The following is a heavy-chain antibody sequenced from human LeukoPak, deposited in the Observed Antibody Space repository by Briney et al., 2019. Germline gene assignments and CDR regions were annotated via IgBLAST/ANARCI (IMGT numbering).Heavy chain of an antibody. V-gene: IGHV1-69*13. J-gene: IGHJ4*02. D-gene: IGHD2-2*01. CDR1: GGTFSSYA. CDR3: ARSTAYCSSTSCYNIRGTFDY. Sequence: SVKVSCKASGGTFSSYAISWVRQAPGQGLEWMGGIIPIFGTANYAQKFQGRVTITADESTSTAYMELSSLRSEDTAVYYCARSTAYCSSTSCYNIRGTFDYWGQGTLVTVSS. CDR2: IIPIFGTA.